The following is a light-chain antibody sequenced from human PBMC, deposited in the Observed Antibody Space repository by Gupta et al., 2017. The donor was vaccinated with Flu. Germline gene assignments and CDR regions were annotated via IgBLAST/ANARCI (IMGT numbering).Light chain of an antibody. J-gene: IGKJ3*01. CDR2: AAS. Sequence: DIQITHSPSSLSASVGASVTITCRPSQSITWYLNWYQQTPGTVPQLLIYAASSLQSGVPSRFSGSGSETDFTITIRSLQPEDFATYYRQKSCPAILTFGHGTKVEIK. CDR3: QKSCPAILT. V-gene: IGKV1-39*01. CDR1: QSITWY.